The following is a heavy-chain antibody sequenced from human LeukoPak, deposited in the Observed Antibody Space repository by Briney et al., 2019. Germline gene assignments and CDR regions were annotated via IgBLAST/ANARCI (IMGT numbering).Heavy chain of an antibody. J-gene: IGHJ4*02. CDR1: GGSISSSNYY. Sequence: ETLSLTCTVSGGSISSSNYYWGWVRQAPGKGLVWVSRSNSAGSSKSYVDSVKGRFTISRDNAKNTLYLQMDSLRAEDTAVYYCARWGSSSWFHYFDYWGQGTLVTVSS. V-gene: IGHV3-74*01. CDR2: SNSAGSSK. CDR3: ARWGSSSWFHYFDY. D-gene: IGHD6-13*01.